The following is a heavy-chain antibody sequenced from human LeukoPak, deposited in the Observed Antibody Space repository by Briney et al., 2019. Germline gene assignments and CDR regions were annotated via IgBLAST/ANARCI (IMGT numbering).Heavy chain of an antibody. J-gene: IGHJ5*02. Sequence: GGSLKLSCAASGFTFSRYSMNWVRQAPGKGLEWVSSISSGSSFMYYADSVKGRFTISRDNAKNSLYLQMNSLRAKDMALYYCARDYYDSSGSSWFDPWGQGTLVTVSS. CDR3: ARDYYDSSGSSWFDP. CDR1: GFTFSRYS. D-gene: IGHD3-22*01. CDR2: ISSGSSFM. V-gene: IGHV3-21*01.